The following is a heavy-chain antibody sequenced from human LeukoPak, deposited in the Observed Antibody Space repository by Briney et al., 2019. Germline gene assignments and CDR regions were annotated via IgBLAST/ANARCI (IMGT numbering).Heavy chain of an antibody. CDR3: ARGGSYSSSWAFDY. CDR1: GGTFSSYA. J-gene: IGHJ4*02. V-gene: IGHV1-69*04. CDR2: IIPILGIA. D-gene: IGHD6-13*01. Sequence: SVKVSCKASGGTFSSYAISWVRQAPGQGLEWMGRIIPILGIANYAQKFQGRATITADKSTSTAYMELSSLRSEDTAVYYCARGGSYSSSWAFDYWGQGTLVTVSS.